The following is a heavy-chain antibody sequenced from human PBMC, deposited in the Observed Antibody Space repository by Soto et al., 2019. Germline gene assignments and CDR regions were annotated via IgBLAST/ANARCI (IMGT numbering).Heavy chain of an antibody. D-gene: IGHD4-4*01. V-gene: IGHV3-33*01. CDR1: GFTFSSYG. Sequence: PGGSLRLSCAASGFTFSSYGMHWVRQAPGKGLEWVAVIWYDGSNKYYADSVKGRFTISRDNSKNTLYLQMNSLRAEDTAVYYCARDRGVTTTVLKTYYYYGMGVWGQGTTVTVSS. CDR3: ARDRGVTTTVLKTYYYYGMGV. CDR2: IWYDGSNK. J-gene: IGHJ6*02.